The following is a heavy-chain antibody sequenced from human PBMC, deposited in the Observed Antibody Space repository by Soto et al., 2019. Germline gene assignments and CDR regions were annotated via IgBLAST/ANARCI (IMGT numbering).Heavy chain of an antibody. D-gene: IGHD6-6*01. Sequence: GASVKVSCKASGYTFTSYGISWVRQAPGQGLEWMGWISAYNGNTNYAQKLQGRVTMTTDTSTSTAYMELRSLRSDDTAVYYCASSWGSSSAPTTLIYWGQGTLVTVSS. CDR1: GYTFTSYG. V-gene: IGHV1-18*01. J-gene: IGHJ4*02. CDR2: ISAYNGNT. CDR3: ASSWGSSSAPTTLIY.